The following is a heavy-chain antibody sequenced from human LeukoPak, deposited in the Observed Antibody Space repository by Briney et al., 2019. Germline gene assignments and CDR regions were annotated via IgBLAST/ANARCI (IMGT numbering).Heavy chain of an antibody. D-gene: IGHD6-13*01. CDR1: GGSISSYY. CDR3: ARAGSRSGGFDP. Sequence: SETLSLTCTVSGGSISSYYWSWIRQPPGKGLEWIGYIYYSGSTNYNPSLKSRVTISVDTSKNQFSLKLSSVTAADTAVYYCARAGSRSGGFDPWGQGTLVTVSS. V-gene: IGHV4-59*01. J-gene: IGHJ5*02. CDR2: IYYSGST.